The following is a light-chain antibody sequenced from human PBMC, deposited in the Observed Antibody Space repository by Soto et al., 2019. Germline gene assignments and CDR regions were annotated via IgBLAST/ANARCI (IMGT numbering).Light chain of an antibody. Sequence: QSALTQPPSVSGSPGQSVTISCTGTISDVGFYARVSWYQQPPGTAPKLLIYDVTSRPSGVPDRFSGSQSGRTASLTISGLRAEDEADYYCSSYTSSSTHVFGPGTKVTVL. CDR3: SSYTSSSTHV. J-gene: IGLJ1*01. CDR2: DVT. V-gene: IGLV2-18*02. CDR1: ISDVGFYAR.